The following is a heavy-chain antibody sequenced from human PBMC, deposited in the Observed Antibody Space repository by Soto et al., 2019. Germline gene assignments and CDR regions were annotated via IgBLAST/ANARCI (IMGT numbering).Heavy chain of an antibody. CDR1: GGSISSYY. D-gene: IGHD6-13*01. CDR3: ARAGDGGYSSSWYAANWFDP. Sequence: SETLSLTCTVSGGSISSYYWSWIRQPPGKGLEWIGYIYYSGSTNYNPSLKSRVTISVDTSKNQFSLKLSSVTAADTAVYYCARAGDGGYSSSWYAANWFDPWGQEPWSPSPQ. J-gene: IGHJ5*02. CDR2: IYYSGST. V-gene: IGHV4-59*01.